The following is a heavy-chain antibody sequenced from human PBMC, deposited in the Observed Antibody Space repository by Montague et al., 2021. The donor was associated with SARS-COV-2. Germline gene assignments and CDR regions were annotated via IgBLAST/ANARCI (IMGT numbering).Heavy chain of an antibody. Sequence: SETLSLTCAVSGGSLSTPHYWSLVRQPPGKRLEWIGEVYHSGNAYYNSSFNGRATITVDQSKHQFSLTLTSVTAAGTAVYYCACDRITRNSLDPWGQGTLVTVSS. J-gene: IGHJ5*02. CDR2: VYHSGNA. CDR3: ACDRITRNSLDP. D-gene: IGHD1-14*01. V-gene: IGHV4-4*02. CDR1: GGSLSTPHY.